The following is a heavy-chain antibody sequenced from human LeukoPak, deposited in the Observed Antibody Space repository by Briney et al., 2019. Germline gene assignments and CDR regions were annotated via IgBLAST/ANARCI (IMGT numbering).Heavy chain of an antibody. Sequence: PGGSLRLSCVASGFTFRSFVMSWVRQPPGKGLEWIGEINHSGSTNYNPSLKSRVTISVDTSKNQFSLKLSSVTAADTAVYYCARGHNYCGGDCYSGWFDPWGQGTLVTVSS. D-gene: IGHD2-21*02. CDR3: ARGHNYCGGDCYSGWFDP. J-gene: IGHJ5*02. CDR1: GFTFRSFV. V-gene: IGHV4-34*01. CDR2: INHSGST.